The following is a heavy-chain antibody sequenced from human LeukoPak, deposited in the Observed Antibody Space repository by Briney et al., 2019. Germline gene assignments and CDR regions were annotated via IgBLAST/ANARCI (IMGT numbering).Heavy chain of an antibody. CDR3: ASVTSDYGDAFDI. CDR1: GFTFSSYE. V-gene: IGHV3-48*03. J-gene: IGHJ3*02. CDR2: ISSGGTTR. Sequence: GGSLRLSCAASGFTFSSYEMIWVRQAPGKGLEWVSYISSGGTTRYYAESVKGRFTISRDNAQNSLSLQMSSLRAEGTAVYYCASVTSDYGDAFDIWGQGTMVTVSS. D-gene: IGHD4-17*01.